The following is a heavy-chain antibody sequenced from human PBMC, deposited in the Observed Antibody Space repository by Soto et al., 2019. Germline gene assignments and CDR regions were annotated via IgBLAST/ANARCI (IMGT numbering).Heavy chain of an antibody. Sequence: QVQLVESGGGVVQPGRSLRLSCAASGFTFSSYGMHWLRQAPGKGLEWVAFISYDGSNTYYVDSVKGRLTISRDNSKNTLNLQMNSLRPEDTAVYYCARAPDLIVGSAFYSYGMDVWGQGTTVIVSS. CDR3: ARAPDLIVGSAFYSYGMDV. D-gene: IGHD2-15*01. CDR1: GFTFSSYG. V-gene: IGHV3-30*03. CDR2: ISYDGSNT. J-gene: IGHJ6*02.